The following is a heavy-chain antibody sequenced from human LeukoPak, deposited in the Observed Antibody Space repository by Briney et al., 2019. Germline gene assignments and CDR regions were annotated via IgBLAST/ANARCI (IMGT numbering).Heavy chain of an antibody. CDR1: GYSISSDYY. V-gene: IGHV4-38-2*02. J-gene: IGHJ4*02. D-gene: IGHD4-17*01. CDR3: ARLVGSDYGDF. CDR2: FQHRGST. Sequence: SETLSLTCTVSGYSISSDYYWGWIRQPPGKGLEWIGSFQHRGSTYYNPSLKSRLTISVDTSKNQFSLKLNSVTAADTAVYFCARLVGSDYGDFWGQGTLVTVSS.